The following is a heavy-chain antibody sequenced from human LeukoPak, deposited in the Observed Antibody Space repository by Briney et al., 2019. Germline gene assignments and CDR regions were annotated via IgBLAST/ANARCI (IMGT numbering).Heavy chain of an antibody. Sequence: PGGSLRLSCAASGFTFSSYAINWVRQAPGKGLERVSVISDNGDVTYYADSVKGRFTISRDNSKNTVFLQMDSLRAEDAAIYYCAKAFAFVGANFFDYWGQGTLVTVSS. V-gene: IGHV3-23*01. CDR2: ISDNGDVT. CDR1: GFTFSSYA. J-gene: IGHJ4*02. CDR3: AKAFAFVGANFFDY. D-gene: IGHD1-26*01.